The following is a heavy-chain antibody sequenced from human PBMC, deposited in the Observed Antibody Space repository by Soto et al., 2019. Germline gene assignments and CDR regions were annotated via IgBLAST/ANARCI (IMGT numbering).Heavy chain of an antibody. Sequence: EVQLVESGGGLVQPGGSLRLSCAASGFTVSSNYMSWVRQAPGKGLEWVSVIYSGGSTYYADSVKGRFTISRHNSKKTLYIQMNSLRAEDTAVYYCARNMITFGGVIGNWYFDLWGRGTLVTVSS. J-gene: IGHJ2*01. CDR2: IYSGGST. CDR1: GFTVSSNY. D-gene: IGHD3-16*02. CDR3: ARNMITFGGVIGNWYFDL. V-gene: IGHV3-53*04.